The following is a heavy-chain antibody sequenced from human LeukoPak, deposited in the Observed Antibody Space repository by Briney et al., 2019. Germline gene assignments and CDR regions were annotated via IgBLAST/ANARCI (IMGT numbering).Heavy chain of an antibody. J-gene: IGHJ5*02. CDR1: GYTFTSFG. Sequence: ASVKVSCKASGYTFTSFGISWVRQAPGQGLEWMGWISAYNGNTNYAQKLQGRVTMTTDTSTSTAYMELRSLRSDDTAVYYCARVPYCSSTSCYYWFDPWGQGTLVTVSS. D-gene: IGHD2-2*01. CDR2: ISAYNGNT. CDR3: ARVPYCSSTSCYYWFDP. V-gene: IGHV1-18*01.